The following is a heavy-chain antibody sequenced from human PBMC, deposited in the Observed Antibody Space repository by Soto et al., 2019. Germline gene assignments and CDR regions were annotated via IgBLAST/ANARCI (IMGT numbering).Heavy chain of an antibody. CDR1: GFTFSDYY. Sequence: QVQLVESGGGWVKPGGSLRLSCAASGFTFSDYYMSWIRQAPGKGLEWVSYISSSGSTIYYADSVKCRFTISRDNAKNALYLQMNSRRAEDTAVYYCARGNSNYETFDYLGQGTLVTVSS. V-gene: IGHV3-11*01. CDR2: ISSSGSTI. CDR3: ARGNSNYETFDY. D-gene: IGHD4-4*01. J-gene: IGHJ4*02.